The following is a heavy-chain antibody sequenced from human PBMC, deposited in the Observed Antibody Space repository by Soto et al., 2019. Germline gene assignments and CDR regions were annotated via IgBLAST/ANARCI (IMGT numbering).Heavy chain of an antibody. D-gene: IGHD1-1*01. J-gene: IGHJ5*02. CDR1: GFTFNTYW. V-gene: IGHV3-7*01. Sequence: EVQLVESGGGLVQPGGSLRLSCAASGFTFNTYWMSWVRQAPGKGLEWVANMKKDGSLTHYLDSVRGRFTISRDNAKSSLYLEMNSLTAEDTGVYYCVRGRDGFNDGWIGPWGQGTLVIV. CDR2: MKKDGSLT. CDR3: VRGRDGFNDGWIGP.